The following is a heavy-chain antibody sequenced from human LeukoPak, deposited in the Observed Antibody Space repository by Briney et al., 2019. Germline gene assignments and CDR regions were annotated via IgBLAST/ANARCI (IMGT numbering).Heavy chain of an antibody. CDR1: GGSISSSSYY. J-gene: IGHJ5*02. Sequence: PSETLSLTCTVSGGSISSSSYYWGWIRQPPGKGLEWIGSIYYSGSTYYNPSLKSRVTISVDTSKNQFSLKLSSVTAADTAVYYCARAYRKYCTNGVCYEMGPAVEFDPWGQGTLVAVSS. D-gene: IGHD2-8*01. CDR2: IYYSGST. V-gene: IGHV4-39*07. CDR3: ARAYRKYCTNGVCYEMGPAVEFDP.